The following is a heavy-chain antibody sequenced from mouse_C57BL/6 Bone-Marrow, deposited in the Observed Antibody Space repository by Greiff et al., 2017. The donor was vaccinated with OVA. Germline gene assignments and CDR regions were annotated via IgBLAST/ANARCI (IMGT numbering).Heavy chain of an antibody. CDR3: ASRSFAY. Sequence: EVHLVESGGDLVKPGGSLKLSCAASGFTFSSYGMSWVRQTPDKRLEWVATISSGGSYTYYPDSVKGRFTISRDNAKNTLYLHMSSLKSEDTAMYYCASRSFAYWGQGTLVTVSA. J-gene: IGHJ3*01. V-gene: IGHV5-6*01. CDR1: GFTFSSYG. CDR2: ISSGGSYT.